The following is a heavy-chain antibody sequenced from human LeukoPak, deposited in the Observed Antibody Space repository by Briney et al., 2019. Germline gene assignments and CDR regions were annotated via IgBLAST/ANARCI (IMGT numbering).Heavy chain of an antibody. V-gene: IGHV1-69*04. J-gene: IGHJ4*02. CDR3: ARARRVGYYYDSSGYYNTLDY. D-gene: IGHD3-22*01. CDR1: GYTFTSYG. Sequence: SVKVSCRASGYTFTSYGISWVRQAPGQGLEWMGRIIPILGIANYAQKFQGRATITADKSTSTAYMELSSLRSEDTAVYYCARARRVGYYYDSSGYYNTLDYWGQGTLVTVSS. CDR2: IIPILGIA.